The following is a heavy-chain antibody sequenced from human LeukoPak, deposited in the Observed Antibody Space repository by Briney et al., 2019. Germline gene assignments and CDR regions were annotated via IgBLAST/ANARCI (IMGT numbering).Heavy chain of an antibody. CDR1: GFTFSSYA. CDR3: AKAPGRSIYPIT. Sequence: TGGSLRLSCAASGFTFSSYAMIWVRQAPGKGLEWVSGISVSGGTTYYADSVKGRFTISRDNSENTLYLQMNSLRAEDTAVYFCAKAPGRSIYPITWGQGALVTVSS. J-gene: IGHJ5*02. D-gene: IGHD3-3*02. CDR2: ISVSGGTT. V-gene: IGHV3-23*01.